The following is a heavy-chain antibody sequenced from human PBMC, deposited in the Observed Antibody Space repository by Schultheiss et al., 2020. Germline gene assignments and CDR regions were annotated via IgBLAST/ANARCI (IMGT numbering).Heavy chain of an antibody. CDR1: GYTFTSYD. CDR2: MNPNSGNT. J-gene: IGHJ6*03. CDR3: ARVSPQVVPAAMPTYKYYYYYMDV. V-gene: IGHV1-8*01. D-gene: IGHD2-2*01. Sequence: ASVKVSCKASGYTFTSYDINWVRQATGQGLEWMGWMNPNSGNTGYAQKFQGRVTMTRNTSISTAYMELSSLRSEDTAVYYCARVSPQVVPAAMPTYKYYYYYMDVWGKGTTVDVSS.